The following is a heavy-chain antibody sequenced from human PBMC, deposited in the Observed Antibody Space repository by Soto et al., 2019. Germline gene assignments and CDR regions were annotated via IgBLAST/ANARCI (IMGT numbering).Heavy chain of an antibody. J-gene: IGHJ4*02. V-gene: IGHV5-51*01. CDR1: GYSFTNHW. CDR3: VINSGIYWHYFDH. D-gene: IGHD1-26*01. Sequence: GESLKISCEGSGYSFTNHWIGWVRQMPGKGLEGMGLIYPADSDTKYSPSFQGQVSISVDKSINTVYLQWSDLKASDPAIYYCVINSGIYWHYFDHWGRGTLCTSPQ. CDR2: IYPADSDT.